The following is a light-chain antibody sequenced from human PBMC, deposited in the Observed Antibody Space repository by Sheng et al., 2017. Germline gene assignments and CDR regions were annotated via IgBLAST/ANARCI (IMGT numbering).Light chain of an antibody. J-gene: IGLJ3*02. CDR3: QSYDSALTGHVM. CDR2: SFN. CDR1: SSNIGSNT. V-gene: IGLV1-44*01. Sequence: QPVLTQPPSASGTPGQRVIISCSGSSSNIGSNTVNWYQQLPGTAPKLLIYSFNQRPSGVPDRFSGSKSGTSASLAITGLQAEDEADYYCQSYDSALTGHVMFGGGTRLTVL.